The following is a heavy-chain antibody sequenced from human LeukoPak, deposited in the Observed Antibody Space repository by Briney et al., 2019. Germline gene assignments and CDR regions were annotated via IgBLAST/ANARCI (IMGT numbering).Heavy chain of an antibody. CDR1: GFTFNTYD. Sequence: GGSLRLSCAASGFTFNTYDMSWVRQAPGKGLEWVSLISASGDNTHYADSVRGRFTISRDNSKNTLYLQMNSLRAEDTAVYYCARGPRLLWFGELNGQLDYWGQGTLVTVSS. CDR2: ISASGDNT. J-gene: IGHJ4*02. V-gene: IGHV3-23*01. CDR3: ARGPRLLWFGELNGQLDY. D-gene: IGHD3-10*01.